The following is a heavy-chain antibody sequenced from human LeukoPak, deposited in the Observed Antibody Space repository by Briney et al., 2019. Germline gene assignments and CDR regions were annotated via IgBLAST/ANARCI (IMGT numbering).Heavy chain of an antibody. D-gene: IGHD3-9*01. Sequence: GGSLRLSCAASGFTFSSYGMTWVRQAPGKGLEWVSYISSSSSTIYYADSVKGRFTISRDNAKNSLYLQLNSLRAEDTAVYYCARHLRGYPNDLIDYWGQGTLVTVSS. V-gene: IGHV3-48*01. CDR3: ARHLRGYPNDLIDY. J-gene: IGHJ4*02. CDR1: GFTFSSYG. CDR2: ISSSSSTI.